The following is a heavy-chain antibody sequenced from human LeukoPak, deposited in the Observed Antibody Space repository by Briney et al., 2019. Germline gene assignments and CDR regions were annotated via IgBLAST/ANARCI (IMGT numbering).Heavy chain of an antibody. CDR3: ATLIAENFDY. CDR2: IYYSGST. Sequence: SETLSLTCTVSGGSISNSDYYWGWIRQPPGKGLEWIGSIYYSGSTYYNPSLKSRVTISVDTSKNQFSLKLSSVTAADTAVYYCATLIAENFDYWGQGTLVTVSS. V-gene: IGHV4-39*01. CDR1: GGSISNSDYY. D-gene: IGHD6-13*01. J-gene: IGHJ4*02.